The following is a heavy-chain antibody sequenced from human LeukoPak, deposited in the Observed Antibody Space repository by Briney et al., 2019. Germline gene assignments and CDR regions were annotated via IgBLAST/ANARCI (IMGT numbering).Heavy chain of an antibody. CDR2: IYPGDSDT. CDR3: ARYHSGYYYFDF. Sequence: GESLKISGKGSGYSFTSYWIGWVRQMPGKGLEWMGIIYPGDSDTRHSPSFQGQATFSADKSISTAYLQWSSLRASDTAMYYCARYHSGYYYFDFWGQGTLVSVSS. CDR1: GYSFTSYW. D-gene: IGHD5-12*01. J-gene: IGHJ4*02. V-gene: IGHV5-51*01.